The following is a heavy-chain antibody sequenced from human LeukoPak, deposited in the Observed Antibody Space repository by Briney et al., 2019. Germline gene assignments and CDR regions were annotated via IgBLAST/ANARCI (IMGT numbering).Heavy chain of an antibody. CDR2: INHSGST. CDR3: ARGPYSYDSSGAFDI. CDR1: GGSLTGYY. Sequence: ASETLSLTCGVSGGSLTGYYWSWIRQPPGKGLEWIGEINHSGSTKYNPSLESRVSISLDTSKNLFSLKLSSVTAADTAVYFCARGPYSYDSSGAFDIWGQGTMVTVSS. V-gene: IGHV4-34*01. J-gene: IGHJ3*02. D-gene: IGHD3-22*01.